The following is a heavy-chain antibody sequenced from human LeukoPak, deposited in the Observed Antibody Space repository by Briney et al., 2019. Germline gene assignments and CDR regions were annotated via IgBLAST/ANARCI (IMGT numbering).Heavy chain of an antibody. J-gene: IGHJ5*02. CDR3: ARTYYDSSEGDNWFDP. V-gene: IGHV3-48*03. CDR1: GFTFSSYE. D-gene: IGHD3-22*01. CDR2: ISSSGSTI. Sequence: GGSLRLSCAASGFTFSSYELNWVRQAPGEGLEWVSYISSSGSTIKYADSVKGRFTISRGSAKNSLYLQMNSLRAEDTAVYYCARTYYDSSEGDNWFDPWGQGTLVTVSS.